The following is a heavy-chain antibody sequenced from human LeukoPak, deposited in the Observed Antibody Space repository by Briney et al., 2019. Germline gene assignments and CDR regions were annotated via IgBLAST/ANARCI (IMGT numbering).Heavy chain of an antibody. V-gene: IGHV3-30*03. CDR2: ISYDGSNK. CDR3: ALLMVYGNHNS. D-gene: IGHD2-8*01. J-gene: IGHJ4*02. Sequence: GGSLRLSCAASGFTFSSYEMNWVRQAPGKGLEWVAVISYDGSNKYYADSVKGRFTISRDNSKNTLYLQMDSLRAEDTGVYYCALLMVYGNHNSWGQGTQVTVSS. CDR1: GFTFSSYE.